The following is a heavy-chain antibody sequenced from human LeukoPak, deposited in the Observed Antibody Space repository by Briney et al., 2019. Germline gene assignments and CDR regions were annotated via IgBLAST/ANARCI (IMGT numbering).Heavy chain of an antibody. D-gene: IGHD3-10*01. V-gene: IGHV4-34*09. J-gene: IGHJ5*02. CDR2: IYYSGST. CDR1: GGSFSGYY. CDR3: AREITMVRPHTQQNWFDP. Sequence: SETLSLTCAVYGGSFSGYYWSWIRQPPGKGLEWIGYIYYSGSTYYNPSLKSRVTISVDTSKNQFSLKLSSVTAADTAVYYCAREITMVRPHTQQNWFDPWGQGTLVTVSS.